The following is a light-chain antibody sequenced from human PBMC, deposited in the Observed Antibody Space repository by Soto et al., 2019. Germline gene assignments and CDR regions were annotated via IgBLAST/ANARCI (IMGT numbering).Light chain of an antibody. J-gene: IGLJ2*01. V-gene: IGLV2-8*01. CDR3: CSYAGGNSLV. CDR1: SSDVGASNY. CDR2: DVI. Sequence: QSVLTQPPSASGSPGQSVTISCTGTSSDVGASNYVSWYQQHPGKAPKLMIYDVIKRPSGVPDRFSGSKSGNTASLTVSGLQTEDEADYYCCSYAGGNSLVFGGGPKLTVL.